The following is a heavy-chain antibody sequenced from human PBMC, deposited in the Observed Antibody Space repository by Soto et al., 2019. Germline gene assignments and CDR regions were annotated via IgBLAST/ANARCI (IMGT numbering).Heavy chain of an antibody. CDR3: ARESGGGDSSGYYSPFDY. Sequence: GGYVRLSCAASGFAFSSYGMHWVRQAPGKGLEWVAVIWYDGGNKYYADSVKGRFTISRDNSKNTLYLQMNSLRAEDTAVYYCARESGGGDSSGYYSPFDYCGQGILVTVS. J-gene: IGHJ4*02. CDR2: IWYDGGNK. CDR1: GFAFSSYG. V-gene: IGHV3-33*01. D-gene: IGHD3-22*01.